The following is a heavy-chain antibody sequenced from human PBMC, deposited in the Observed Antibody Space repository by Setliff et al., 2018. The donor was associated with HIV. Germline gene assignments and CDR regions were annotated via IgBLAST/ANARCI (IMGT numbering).Heavy chain of an antibody. J-gene: IGHJ4*02. V-gene: IGHV3-48*03. Sequence: GSLRLSCAASGFMFNIYEMNWVRQAPGKGLEWVSYISSGSVNIFYADSVKGRFTISRDNAKNSLYLQMNSLRAEDTAVYYCARGVFDYWGQGALVTVSS. CDR1: GFMFNIYE. CDR3: ARGVFDY. CDR2: ISSGSVNI.